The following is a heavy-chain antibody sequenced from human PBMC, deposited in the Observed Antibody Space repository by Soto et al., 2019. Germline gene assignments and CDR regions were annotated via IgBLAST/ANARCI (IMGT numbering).Heavy chain of an antibody. Sequence: SETLSLTCTVSGGSINSYYWSWIRQSPEKGLEWIGYIYGSGSTNYNPSLKSRLTITKDTSKNQVVLTMTNMDPADTATYFCAHRTTTVTWWFDPWGQGTLVTVSS. D-gene: IGHD4-17*01. CDR3: AHRTTTVTWWFDP. CDR2: IYGSGST. V-gene: IGHV4-59*01. J-gene: IGHJ5*02. CDR1: GGSINSYY.